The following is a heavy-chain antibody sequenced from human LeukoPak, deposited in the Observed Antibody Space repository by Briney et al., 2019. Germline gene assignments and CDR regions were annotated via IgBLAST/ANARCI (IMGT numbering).Heavy chain of an antibody. Sequence: PSETLSLTCAVYGGSFSGYYWSWIRKPPGKGLEWIGEINHSGSTNYNPSLKSRVTISVDTSKNQFSLKLSSVTAADTAVYYCARVRSWYYFDYWGQGTLVTVSS. CDR1: GGSFSGYY. V-gene: IGHV4-34*01. CDR3: ARVRSWYYFDY. D-gene: IGHD6-13*01. J-gene: IGHJ4*02. CDR2: INHSGST.